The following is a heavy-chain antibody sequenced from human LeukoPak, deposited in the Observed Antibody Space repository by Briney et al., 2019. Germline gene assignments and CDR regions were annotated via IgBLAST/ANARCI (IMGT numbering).Heavy chain of an antibody. Sequence: GGSLRLSCEASGFTFTNYAMTWVRQTPGKGMEWLSYISNSGNTAIYADSVKGRFSVSRDNSNNVVFLLMSNLRADDSAVYYCAKRLTLGVFDVWGQGTVVTVSS. CDR2: ISNSGNTA. CDR1: GFTFTNYA. CDR3: AKRLTLGVFDV. V-gene: IGHV3-23*01. J-gene: IGHJ3*01. D-gene: IGHD3-16*01.